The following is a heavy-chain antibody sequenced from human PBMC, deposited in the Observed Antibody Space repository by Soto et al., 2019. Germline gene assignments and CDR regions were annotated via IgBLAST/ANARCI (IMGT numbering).Heavy chain of an antibody. CDR3: AKDRTVAARNFDY. CDR2: ISTSIDAT. D-gene: IGHD6-6*01. CDR1: GFAFSNYA. V-gene: IGHV3-23*01. Sequence: GGSLRLSCAASGFAFSNYAMGWVRQAPGKGLEWVSSISTSIDATYYADSVKGRFTISRDDSKNTLYLQMNSLRAEDSAVYYCAKDRTVAARNFDYWGQGTQVTVSS. J-gene: IGHJ4*02.